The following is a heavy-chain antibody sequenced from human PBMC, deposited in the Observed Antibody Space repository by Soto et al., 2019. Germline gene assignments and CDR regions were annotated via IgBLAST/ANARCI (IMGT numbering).Heavy chain of an antibody. D-gene: IGHD3-10*01. CDR3: AREFYMVRGVINYMDV. CDR1: GFTFSSYS. J-gene: IGHJ6*03. CDR2: ISSSSSYI. Sequence: GGSLRLSCAASGFTFSSYSMNWVRQAPGKGLEWVSSISSSSSYIYYADSVKGRFTISRDNAKNSLYLQMNSLRAEDTAVYYCAREFYMVRGVINYMDVWGKGTTVTVSS. V-gene: IGHV3-21*01.